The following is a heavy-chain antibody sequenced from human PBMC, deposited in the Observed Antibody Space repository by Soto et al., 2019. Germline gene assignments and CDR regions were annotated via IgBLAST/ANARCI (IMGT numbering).Heavy chain of an antibody. J-gene: IGHJ6*02. Sequence: SETLSLTCTVSGGSISSGGYYWSWIRQHSGKGLEWIGYIYYSGSTYYNPSLKSRVTISVDTSKNQFSLKLSSVTAADTAVYYCARGPGYSSRSYYGMDVWGQGTTVTVSS. CDR1: GGSISSGGYY. D-gene: IGHD6-13*01. CDR3: ARGPGYSSRSYYGMDV. V-gene: IGHV4-31*03. CDR2: IYYSGST.